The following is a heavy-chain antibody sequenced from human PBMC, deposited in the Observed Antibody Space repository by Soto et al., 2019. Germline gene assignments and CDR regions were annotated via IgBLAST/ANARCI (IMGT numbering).Heavy chain of an antibody. CDR3: ARTKYYYDSTAYIFDY. CDR1: VNSISIGDY. CDR2: IYHSGGT. V-gene: IGHV4-30-4*01. Sequence: SENLALTSIFTVNSISIGDYWSWIRQPPVKGLEWIGYIYHSGGTYYNPSLKSRVTMSVDTSQNQFSLKLSPVSAADTAVYYCARTKYYYDSTAYIFDYWGQGAMVTVSS. D-gene: IGHD3-22*01. J-gene: IGHJ4*02.